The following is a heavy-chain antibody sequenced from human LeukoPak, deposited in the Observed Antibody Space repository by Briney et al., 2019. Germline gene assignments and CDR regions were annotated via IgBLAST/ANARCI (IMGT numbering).Heavy chain of an antibody. V-gene: IGHV3-30*02. D-gene: IGHD1-26*01. J-gene: IGHJ4*02. Sequence: GGSLRLSCAASGFTFSSYGMHWVRQAPGKGREWVAFIRYDGSNKYYADSVKGRFTISRDNSKNTLYLQMNSLRAEDTAVYYCARQVVGATFQYYFDYWGQGTLVTVPS. CDR2: IRYDGSNK. CDR1: GFTFSSYG. CDR3: ARQVVGATFQYYFDY.